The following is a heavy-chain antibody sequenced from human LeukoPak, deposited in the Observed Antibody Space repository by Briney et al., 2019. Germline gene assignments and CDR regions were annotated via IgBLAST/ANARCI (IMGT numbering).Heavy chain of an antibody. J-gene: IGHJ4*02. V-gene: IGHV3-11*01. D-gene: IGHD3-16*02. Sequence: GGPLSFSVAASGFTFGANKLGWFGRAQGRGWEGVYNFGSSGSTMYYADSVKGRFTISRDNAKNSLYLQMNSLRAEDTAVYYCAGGRFGRWLLSGYYFDYWGQGTLVTVSS. CDR1: GFTFGANK. CDR2: FGSSGSTM. CDR3: AGGRFGRWLLSGYYFDY.